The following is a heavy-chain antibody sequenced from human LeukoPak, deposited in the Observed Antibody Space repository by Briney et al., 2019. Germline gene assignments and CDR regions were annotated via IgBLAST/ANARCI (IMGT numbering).Heavy chain of an antibody. CDR1: GYTFTSYG. Sequence: ASVKVSCKASGYTFTSYGISWVRQAPGQGLEWMGWISAYNGNTNYAQKLQGRVTMTTDTSTSTAYMELRSLRSEDTAVYYCAREMATATGTYYFDYWGQGTLVTVSS. CDR3: AREMATATGTYYFDY. D-gene: IGHD5-24*01. V-gene: IGHV1-18*01. J-gene: IGHJ4*02. CDR2: ISAYNGNT.